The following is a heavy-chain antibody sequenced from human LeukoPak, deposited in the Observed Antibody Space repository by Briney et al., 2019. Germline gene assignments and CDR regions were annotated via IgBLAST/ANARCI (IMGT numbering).Heavy chain of an antibody. CDR2: MNPNSGNT. CDR1: GYTFTSYD. Sequence: ASVKVSCKASGYTFTSYDINWVRQATGQGLEWMGWMNPNSGNTGYAQKFQGRVTMTRNTSISTAYMELSSLRSEDTALYYCARDGGYCTNGVCYDYYMDVWGKGTTVTVSS. D-gene: IGHD2-8*01. J-gene: IGHJ6*03. V-gene: IGHV1-8*01. CDR3: ARDGGYCTNGVCYDYYMDV.